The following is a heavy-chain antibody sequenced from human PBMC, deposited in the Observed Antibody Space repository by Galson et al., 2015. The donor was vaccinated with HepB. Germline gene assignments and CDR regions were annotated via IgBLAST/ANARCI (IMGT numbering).Heavy chain of an antibody. CDR2: INSDGSST. Sequence: SLRLSCAASGFTFSSYWMHWVRQAPGKGLVWVSRINSDGSSTSYADSVKGRFTISRDNAKNTLYLQMNSLRAEGTAVYYCARDLTYYDILTGSFVKYFDYWGQGALVTVSS. J-gene: IGHJ4*02. CDR1: GFTFSSYW. D-gene: IGHD3-9*01. V-gene: IGHV3-74*01. CDR3: ARDLTYYDILTGSFVKYFDY.